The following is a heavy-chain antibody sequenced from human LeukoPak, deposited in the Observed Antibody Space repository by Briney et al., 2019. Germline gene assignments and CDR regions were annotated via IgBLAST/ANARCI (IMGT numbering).Heavy chain of an antibody. Sequence: PGRSLRLPCAASGFTFSSYAMHWVRQAPGKGLGWVAVISYDGSNKYYADSVKGRFTISRDNSKNTLYLQMNSLRAEDTAVYYCASEYYDSSGYTRWGQGTLVTVSS. J-gene: IGHJ4*02. CDR2: ISYDGSNK. CDR1: GFTFSSYA. D-gene: IGHD3-22*01. V-gene: IGHV3-30*04. CDR3: ASEYYDSSGYTR.